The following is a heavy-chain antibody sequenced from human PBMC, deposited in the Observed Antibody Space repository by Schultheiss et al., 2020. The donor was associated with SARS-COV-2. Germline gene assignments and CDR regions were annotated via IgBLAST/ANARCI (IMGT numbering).Heavy chain of an antibody. CDR2: INHSGST. J-gene: IGHJ4*02. CDR3: AQGRDGYNWGY. CDR1: GGSISSGDYY. D-gene: IGHD5-24*01. Sequence: SQTLSLTCTVSGGSISSGDYYWSWIRQPPGKGLEWIGEINHSGSTNYNPSLKSRVTTSVDTSKNQFSLKLSSVTAADTAVYYCAQGRDGYNWGYWGQGTLVTVSS. V-gene: IGHV4-30-4*08.